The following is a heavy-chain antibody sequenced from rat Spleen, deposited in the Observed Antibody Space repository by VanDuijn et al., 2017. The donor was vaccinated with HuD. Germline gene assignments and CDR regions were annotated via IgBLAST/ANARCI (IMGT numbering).Heavy chain of an antibody. CDR1: GFSLTSYN. V-gene: IGHV2-30*01. Sequence: QVQLKESGPGLVQPSQTLSLTCTVSGFSLTSYNVHWVRQPTGKGLEWMGIIWTGGSTDYNSTLKSRLSISRDTSKSQVFLKMTSLQTDDTAIYYCTRGGAYFDYWGQGVMVTVSS. CDR2: IWTGGST. CDR3: TRGGAYFDY. J-gene: IGHJ2*01.